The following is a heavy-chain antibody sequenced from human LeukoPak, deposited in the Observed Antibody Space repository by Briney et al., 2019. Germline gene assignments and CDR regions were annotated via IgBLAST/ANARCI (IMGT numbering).Heavy chain of an antibody. V-gene: IGHV4-34*01. J-gene: IGHJ5*02. D-gene: IGHD3-9*01. CDR3: ARDYDVLTAYPPTQLFDP. Sequence: SETLSLTCAVYGGSFSGYYWSWIRQPPGKGLEWIGEINHSGSTNYNPSLKSRVTISVDTSKDQFSLKLSSVTAADTAVYYCARDYDVLTAYPPTQLFDPWGQGTLVTVSS. CDR1: GGSFSGYY. CDR2: INHSGST.